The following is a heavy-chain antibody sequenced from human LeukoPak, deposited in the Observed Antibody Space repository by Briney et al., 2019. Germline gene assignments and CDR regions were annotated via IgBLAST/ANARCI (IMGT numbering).Heavy chain of an antibody. V-gene: IGHV3-53*01. J-gene: IGHJ4*02. Sequence: GGSLRLSCAASGLTVSSNYMSWVRQAPGKGLERLSVIDSGGNTYYADSVKGRFTISRDNSKNTLYLQMNGLRAEDTAVYYCARDPGYGDPRGFWGQGTLVTVST. CDR3: ARDPGYGDPRGF. CDR1: GLTVSSNY. D-gene: IGHD4-17*01. CDR2: IDSGGNT.